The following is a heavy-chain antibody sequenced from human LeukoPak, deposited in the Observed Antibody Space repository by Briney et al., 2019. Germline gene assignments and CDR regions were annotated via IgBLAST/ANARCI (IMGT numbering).Heavy chain of an antibody. V-gene: IGHV1-69*05. CDR3: ARDLGIAAAGTAY. CDR1: GGTFSSYA. CDR2: IIPIFGTA. J-gene: IGHJ4*02. D-gene: IGHD6-13*01. Sequence: SVKVSCXASGGTFSSYAISWVRQAPGQGLEWMGGIIPIFGTANYAQKFQGRVTITTDESTSTAYMELSSLRSEDTAVYYCARDLGIAAAGTAYWGQGTLVTVSS.